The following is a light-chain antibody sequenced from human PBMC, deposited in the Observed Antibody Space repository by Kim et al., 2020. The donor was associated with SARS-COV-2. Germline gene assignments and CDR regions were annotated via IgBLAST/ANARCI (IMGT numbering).Light chain of an antibody. CDR1: QTININ. CDR2: GAS. CDR3: QQYDNLPTT. V-gene: IGKV3-15*01. Sequence: ASPGGRVTLSCRASQTININLAWYRQKPGQPPSLLIYGASTRATNVPARFSGSGSGTDFTLTINGLQSEDFAVYYCQQYDNLPTTFGQGTKVDIK. J-gene: IGKJ1*01.